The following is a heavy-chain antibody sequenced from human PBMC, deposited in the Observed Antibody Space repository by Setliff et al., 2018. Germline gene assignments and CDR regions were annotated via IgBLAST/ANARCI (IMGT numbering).Heavy chain of an antibody. V-gene: IGHV3-21*06. CDR1: GFTFNNYA. Sequence: TGGSLRLSCVASGFTFNNYALNWVRQAPGKGLEWVSSISSRSTYIYYADSVKGRFTISRDNANNSLYLQMRFACNGGSCYLSASDYWGQGTLVTVSS. CDR3: SDY. J-gene: IGHJ4*02. D-gene: IGHD2-15*01. CDR2: ISSRSTYI.